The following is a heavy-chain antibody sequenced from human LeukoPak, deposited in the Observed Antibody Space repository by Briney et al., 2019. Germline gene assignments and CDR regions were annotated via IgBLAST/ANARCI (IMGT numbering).Heavy chain of an antibody. CDR2: IYSGGST. V-gene: IGHV3-53*01. D-gene: IGHD2-2*01. CDR3: TTPPGCSSTSCPFDY. CDR1: GLTVSSNY. J-gene: IGHJ4*02. Sequence: GGSLRLSCAASGLTVSSNYMSWVRQAPGKGLEWVSVIYSGGSTYYTDSVKGRFTISRDNSKNTLYLQMNSLKTEDTAVYYCTTPPGCSSTSCPFDYWGQGTLVTVSS.